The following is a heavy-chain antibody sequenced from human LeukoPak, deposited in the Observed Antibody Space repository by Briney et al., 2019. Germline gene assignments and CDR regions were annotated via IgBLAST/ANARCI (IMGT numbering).Heavy chain of an antibody. J-gene: IGHJ4*02. V-gene: IGHV4-39*01. CDR3: ARLRARLGYCISTSCHGYFDY. CDR2: ISYSGNT. CDR1: GGSITSTTYF. D-gene: IGHD2-2*01. Sequence: SETLSLTCTVSGGSITSTTYFWGWVRQPPGRDLEWLGTISYSGNTYYNPSLKSRLTLSVDTSQYQFTLNLNSVTAADTAIYYCARLRARLGYCISTSCHGYFDYWAQGTLVTVSS.